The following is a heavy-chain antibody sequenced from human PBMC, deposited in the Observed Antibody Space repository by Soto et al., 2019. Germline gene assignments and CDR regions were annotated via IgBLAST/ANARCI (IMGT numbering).Heavy chain of an antibody. CDR3: AKGSDGSRPYYFDH. CDR2: VTGGGGDT. Sequence: PGGPLRLSCAASGFTFSNYAMSWVRQAPGKGLEWFSAVTGGGGDTYYADSVKGRFTISRDNSDNTLYLQMNSLRAEDTAVYYCAKGSDGSRPYYFDHWGQGTLVTVSS. D-gene: IGHD3-22*01. J-gene: IGHJ4*02. V-gene: IGHV3-23*01. CDR1: GFTFSNYA.